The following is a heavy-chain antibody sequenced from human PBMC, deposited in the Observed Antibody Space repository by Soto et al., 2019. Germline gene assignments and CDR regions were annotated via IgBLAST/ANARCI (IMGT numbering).Heavy chain of an antibody. CDR3: ARSIEYYYDSSGYLY. CDR1: GGSISSGGYY. J-gene: IGHJ4*02. D-gene: IGHD3-22*01. V-gene: IGHV4-31*03. CDR2: IYYSGST. Sequence: SETLSLTCTVSGGSISSGGYYWSWIRQHPGKGLEWIGYIYYSGSTYYNPSLKSRVTISVDTSKNQFSLKLSSVTAADTAVYYCARSIEYYYDSSGYLYWGQGTLVTVSS.